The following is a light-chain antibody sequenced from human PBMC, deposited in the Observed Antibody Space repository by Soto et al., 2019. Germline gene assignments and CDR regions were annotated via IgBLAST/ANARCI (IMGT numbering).Light chain of an antibody. V-gene: IGKV3-11*01. CDR1: QSVSSY. CDR3: QQRSIWPPDT. CDR2: DAS. Sequence: EIALTQSPATLSLSPGERATLSCRASQSVSSYLAWYQQKPGQAPRLLIYDASNRATGIPARFSGSGSGTDFTLTISSLEPEDFAVYYCQQRSIWPPDTFGQGTKLEIK. J-gene: IGKJ2*01.